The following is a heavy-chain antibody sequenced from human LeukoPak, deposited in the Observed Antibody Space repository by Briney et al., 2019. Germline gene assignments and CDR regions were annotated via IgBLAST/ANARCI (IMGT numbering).Heavy chain of an antibody. CDR2: ISGSGGRT. D-gene: IGHD1-1*01. Sequence: GGSLRLSCAASGFTFSSYDMSWVRQAPGKGLEWVSAISGSGGRTYYADSVKGRFTISRDNSKNTLYLQMNSLRVEDTAVYYCANGRQLDFDFWGQGTLVTVSS. CDR3: ANGRQLDFDF. J-gene: IGHJ4*02. CDR1: GFTFSSYD. V-gene: IGHV3-23*01.